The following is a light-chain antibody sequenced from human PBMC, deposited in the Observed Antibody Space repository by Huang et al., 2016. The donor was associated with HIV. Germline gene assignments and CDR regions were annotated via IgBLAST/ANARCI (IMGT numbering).Light chain of an antibody. CDR3: QQLHTYPIT. V-gene: IGKV1-13*02. J-gene: IGKJ5*01. Sequence: QLTQSPPSLSASVGDTIIISCRASQDIGTSLAWYQQKTGRAPKLLISGAFTLQTGVPARFSGDSAGKFFTIVITGLQPEDFATYYCQQLHTYPITFGQGTRLDIK. CDR1: QDIGTS. CDR2: GAF.